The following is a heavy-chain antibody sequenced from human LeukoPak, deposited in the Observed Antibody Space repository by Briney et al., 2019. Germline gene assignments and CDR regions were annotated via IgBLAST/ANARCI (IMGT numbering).Heavy chain of an antibody. CDR3: ARHLAILSGFDY. J-gene: IGHJ4*02. Sequence: PSETLSLTCAVSGGSISRSNWWSWVRQPPGKGLEWIGEIYHSGSTNYNPSLKSRVTISVDTSKNQFSLKLSSVTAADTAVYYCARHLAILSGFDYWGQGTLVTVSS. CDR2: IYHSGST. V-gene: IGHV4-4*02. CDR1: GGSISRSNW. D-gene: IGHD2/OR15-2a*01.